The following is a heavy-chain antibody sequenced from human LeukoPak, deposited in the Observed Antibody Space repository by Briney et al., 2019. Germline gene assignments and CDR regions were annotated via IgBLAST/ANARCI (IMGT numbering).Heavy chain of an antibody. CDR3: ARSGRGTYYYFDL. D-gene: IGHD1-26*01. J-gene: IGHJ4*02. CDR2: ISGSNGNT. Sequence: GASVKVSCKASGYTFTGNYMHWLRQAPGQGLEWMGWISGSNGNTNYAQKFQGRVSMTADASTGTAYLELRSLRSDDTAVYYCARSGRGTYYYFDLWGQGTLVTVSS. V-gene: IGHV1-18*04. CDR1: GYTFTGNY.